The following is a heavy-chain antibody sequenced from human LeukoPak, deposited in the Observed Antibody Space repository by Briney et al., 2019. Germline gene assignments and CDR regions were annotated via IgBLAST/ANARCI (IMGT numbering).Heavy chain of an antibody. D-gene: IGHD3-22*01. CDR2: MNPNSGNT. CDR1: GYTFTSYG. J-gene: IGHJ4*02. Sequence: ASVKVSCKASGYTFTSYGISWVRQATGQGLEWMGWMNPNSGNTGYAQKFQGRVTMTRNTSISTAYMELSSLRSEDTAVYYCARPYYYDSSGYQDWGQGTLVTVSS. V-gene: IGHV1-8*02. CDR3: ARPYYYDSSGYQD.